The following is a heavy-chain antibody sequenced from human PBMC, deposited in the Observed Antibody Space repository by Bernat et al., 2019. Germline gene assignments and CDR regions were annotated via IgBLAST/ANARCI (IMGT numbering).Heavy chain of an antibody. D-gene: IGHD3-10*01. CDR2: IYYSGST. V-gene: IGHV4-59*01. Sequence: QVQLQESGPGLVKPSETLSLTCTVSGGSISSYYWSWIRQPPGKGLEWIGYIYYSGSTNYNPSLKSRVTISVDTSKNQFSLKLSSVTAADTAVYYCAREHYGSGSSAFVGWGNGAMLTVCS. J-gene: IGHJ3*01. CDR3: AREHYGSGSSAFVG. CDR1: GGSISSYY.